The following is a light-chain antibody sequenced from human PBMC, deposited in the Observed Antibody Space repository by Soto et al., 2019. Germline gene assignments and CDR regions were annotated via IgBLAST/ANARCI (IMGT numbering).Light chain of an antibody. CDR3: HQYGSSPFT. CDR1: QSVRSNF. Sequence: EIVLTQSPGTLSLSPGERATLSCRASQSVRSNFLAWYQQKPGQAPRLLIYGASNRATGIPDRFSGSGSGTDFTLTITRLEPEDSAVYYCHQYGSSPFTFGPGTKVDIK. V-gene: IGKV3-20*01. J-gene: IGKJ3*01. CDR2: GAS.